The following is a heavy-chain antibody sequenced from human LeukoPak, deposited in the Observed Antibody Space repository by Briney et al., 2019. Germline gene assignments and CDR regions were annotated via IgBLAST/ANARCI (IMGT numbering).Heavy chain of an antibody. J-gene: IGHJ4*02. V-gene: IGHV4-59*08. CDR3: ASSGYYYSPTHFDY. CDR1: GGSISSYY. CDR2: IYYSGST. Sequence: SETLSLTCTVSGGSISSYYWSWIRQPPGKGLEWIGYIYYSGSTNYNPSLKSRVTISVDTSKNQFSLKLSSVTAADTAVYYCASSGYYYSPTHFDYWGQGTLVTVSS. D-gene: IGHD3-22*01.